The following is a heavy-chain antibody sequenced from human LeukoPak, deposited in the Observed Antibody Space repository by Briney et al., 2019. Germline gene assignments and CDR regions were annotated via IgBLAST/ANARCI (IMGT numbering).Heavy chain of an antibody. Sequence: GASVKVSCKASGYTFTGYYMHWVRQAPGQGLEWMGWINPNSGGTNYAQKFQGRVTMTRDTSISTAYMELSGLRSDDTAVYYCAREEIGYYGSGSYYRDYYYGMDVWGQGTTVTVSS. CDR3: AREEIGYYGSGSYYRDYYYGMDV. V-gene: IGHV1-2*02. CDR2: INPNSGGT. D-gene: IGHD3-10*01. CDR1: GYTFTGYY. J-gene: IGHJ6*02.